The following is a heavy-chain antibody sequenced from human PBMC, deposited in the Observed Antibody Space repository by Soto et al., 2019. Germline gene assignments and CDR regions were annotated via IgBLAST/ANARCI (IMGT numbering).Heavy chain of an antibody. CDR2: ISDSGGST. J-gene: IGHJ4*02. V-gene: IGHV3-23*01. Sequence: GGSLRLSCAASGFTFSSYVMTWVRQAPRKGLEWVSAISDSGGSTYYADSVKGRFTISRDNSKNTLYLQMNSLRAEDTAVYYCAKATGWSSTYWPFDYWGQGTLVTVSS. D-gene: IGHD2-2*01. CDR1: GFTFSSYV. CDR3: AKATGWSSTYWPFDY.